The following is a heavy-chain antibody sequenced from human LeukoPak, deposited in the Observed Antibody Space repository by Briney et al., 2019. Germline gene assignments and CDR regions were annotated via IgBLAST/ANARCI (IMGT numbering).Heavy chain of an antibody. J-gene: IGHJ6*03. CDR2: INHSGST. CDR3: ARVFTMIAHMDV. Sequence: SETLSLTCAVYGGSFSGYYWSWIRQPPGKGLEWIGEINHSGSTNYNPSLKSRVTISVDTSKNQFSLKLSSVTAADTAVYYCARVFTMIAHMDVWGKGTTVTVSS. CDR1: GGSFSGYY. V-gene: IGHV4-34*01. D-gene: IGHD3-22*01.